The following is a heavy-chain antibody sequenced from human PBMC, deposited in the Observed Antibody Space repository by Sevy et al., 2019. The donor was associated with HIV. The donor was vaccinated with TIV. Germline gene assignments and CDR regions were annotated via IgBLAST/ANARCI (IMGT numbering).Heavy chain of an antibody. CDR3: ARETYCSGGSCYSGYNWFDP. CDR1: GFTFSSYG. D-gene: IGHD2-15*01. V-gene: IGHV3-33*01. CDR2: IWYDGSNK. Sequence: GGSLRLSCAASGFTFSSYGMHWVRQAPGKGPEWVAVIWYDGSNKYYADSVKGRFTISRDNSKNTLYLQMNSLRAEDTAGYYCARETYCSGGSCYSGYNWFDPWGQRTLVTVSS. J-gene: IGHJ5*02.